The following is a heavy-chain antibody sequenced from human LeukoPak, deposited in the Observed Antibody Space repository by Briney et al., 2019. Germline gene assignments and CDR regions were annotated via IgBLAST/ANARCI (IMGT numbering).Heavy chain of an antibody. V-gene: IGHV1-2*02. CDR3: ARSRRYYDSSGYYYQG. D-gene: IGHD3-22*01. CDR2: INPNSGGT. CDR1: GYTFTGYY. Sequence: ASVKVSCKASGYTFTGYYMHWVRQAPGQGLEWMGWINPNSGGTNYAQKFQGRVTMTRDTSISTAYMELSRLRSDDTAVYYCARSRRYYDSSGYYYQGWGQGTLVTVSS. J-gene: IGHJ4*02.